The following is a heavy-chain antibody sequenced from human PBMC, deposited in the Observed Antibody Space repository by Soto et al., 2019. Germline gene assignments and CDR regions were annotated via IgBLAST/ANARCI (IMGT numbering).Heavy chain of an antibody. Sequence: QEQLVESGGGVVQPGRSLRLSCAASGFTFNNYGIHWVRQAPGKGPEWVAVIWYDGRQTWYADSVKGRFTISRENFQNTLYPKMVSLRAEDTAMYYCARGFTVGAIYDAVYYYSLDGWGRGTTVTDSS. V-gene: IGHV3-33*01. CDR2: IWYDGRQT. D-gene: IGHD1-26*01. CDR1: GFTFNNYG. CDR3: ARGFTVGAIYDAVYYYSLDG. J-gene: IGHJ6*01.